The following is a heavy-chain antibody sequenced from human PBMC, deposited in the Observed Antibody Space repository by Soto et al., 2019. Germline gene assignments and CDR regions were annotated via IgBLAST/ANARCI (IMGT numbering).Heavy chain of an antibody. J-gene: IGHJ6*02. CDR2: ISGSGGST. CDR1: GFTFSSYA. Sequence: EVQLLESGGGLVQPGGSLRLSCAASGFTFSSYAMSWVRQAPGKGREWVSAISGSGGSTYDADSVKGRFTISRDNSKNTLYLQMNSLRAEDTAVYYCAKDGVYYGDYYYGMDVWGQGTTVTVSS. D-gene: IGHD3-22*01. V-gene: IGHV3-23*01. CDR3: AKDGVYYGDYYYGMDV.